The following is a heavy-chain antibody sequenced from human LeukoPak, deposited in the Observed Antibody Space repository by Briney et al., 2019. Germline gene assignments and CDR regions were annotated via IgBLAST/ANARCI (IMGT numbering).Heavy chain of an antibody. V-gene: IGHV3-7*01. CDR2: IKQDGSDT. CDR1: GFTFSSYW. Sequence: GGSLRLSCVDSGFTFSSYWMSWIRQAPGKGLEWVANIKQDGSDTRYVDAVKGRFTISRDNARKSLFLQMSSLRVADTAVYYCAVLNFYGSDDTFHYWGQGTLVTVSS. CDR3: AVLNFYGSDDTFHY. D-gene: IGHD3-10*01. J-gene: IGHJ4*02.